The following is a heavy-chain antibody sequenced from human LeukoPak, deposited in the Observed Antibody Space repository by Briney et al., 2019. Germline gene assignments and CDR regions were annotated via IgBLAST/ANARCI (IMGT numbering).Heavy chain of an antibody. CDR2: IYYSGHT. V-gene: IGHV4-39*07. Sequence: SETLSLTCTVSGGSISSNYYYWGWIRQPPGKGLEWIGSIYYSGHTYYNPSLKSRVTISVDTSKNQFSLKLSSVTAADTAVYYCARRGLRYFDWTYNWFDPWGQGTLVTVSS. J-gene: IGHJ5*02. CDR3: ARRGLRYFDWTYNWFDP. D-gene: IGHD3-9*01. CDR1: GGSISSNYYY.